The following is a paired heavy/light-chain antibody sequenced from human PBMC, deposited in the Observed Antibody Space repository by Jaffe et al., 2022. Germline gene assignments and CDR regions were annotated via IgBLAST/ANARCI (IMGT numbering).Heavy chain of an antibody. CDR2: IYPRDSDT. D-gene: IGHD3-10*01. Sequence: EVQLVQSGAEVKKPGESLKISCEGSGYSFSIYWIGWVRQMPDKGLEWLGLIYPRDSDTRYSPSFQGQVTISADTSTNTAYVQWSALKASDTAMYYCVRRDRGVLLWGQGTLVTVSS. J-gene: IGHJ4*02. CDR3: VRRDRGVLL. CDR1: GYSFSIYW. V-gene: IGHV5-51*03.
Light chain of an antibody. Sequence: QSALTQPASVSGSPGQSITISCSGTSSDVGDYSYVSWYQQHPGKAPKLMIYDVNNRPSGVSNRFSGSKSGNTASLTISGLQAEDEADYFCSSYTTISTLNVFGTGTKVTVL. V-gene: IGLV2-14*03. J-gene: IGLJ1*01. CDR2: DVN. CDR3: SSYTTISTLNV. CDR1: SSDVGDYSY.